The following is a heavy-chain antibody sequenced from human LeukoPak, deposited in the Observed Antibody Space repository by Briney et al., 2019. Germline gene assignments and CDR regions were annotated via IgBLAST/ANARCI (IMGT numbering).Heavy chain of an antibody. V-gene: IGHV4-34*01. D-gene: IGHD1-26*01. Sequence: PSETLSLTCAVYGGSFSGYYWSWIRQPPGKGLGWIGEINHSGSTNYNPSLKSRVTISVDTSKNQFSLKLSSVTAADTAVYYCARKYSGSYLSYYYGVDVWGQGTTVTVSS. CDR3: ARKYSGSYLSYYYGVDV. CDR2: INHSGST. CDR1: GGSFSGYY. J-gene: IGHJ6*02.